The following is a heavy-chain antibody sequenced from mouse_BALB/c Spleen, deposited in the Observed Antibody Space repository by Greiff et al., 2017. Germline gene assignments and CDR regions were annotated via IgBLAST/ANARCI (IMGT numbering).Heavy chain of an antibody. V-gene: IGHV1-69*02. CDR2: IYPSDSYT. CDR3: TRGGVMITTNAMDD. J-gene: IGHJ4*01. Sequence: QVQLQQPGAELVRPGASVKLSCKASGYTFTSYWINWVKQRPGQGLEWIGNIYPSDSYTNYNQKFKDKATLTVDKSSSTAYMQLSSPTSEDSAVYYCTRGGVMITTNAMDDWGQGTSVTVSS. D-gene: IGHD2-4*01. CDR1: GYTFTSYW.